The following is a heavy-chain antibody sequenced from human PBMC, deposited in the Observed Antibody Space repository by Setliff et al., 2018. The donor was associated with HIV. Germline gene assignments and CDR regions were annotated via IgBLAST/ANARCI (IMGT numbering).Heavy chain of an antibody. J-gene: IGHJ6*03. CDR2: IHYSGST. Sequence: SETLSLTCTVSGGSISSHYWSWIRQPPGKGLEWIGYIHYSGSTNYNPSLKSRVTISIDTSKNQFSLKLTSVTAADTAVYYCARLRVVTIFGVAHQAPGYMDVWGKGTTVTVSS. D-gene: IGHD3-3*01. CDR1: GGSISSHY. CDR3: ARLRVVTIFGVAHQAPGYMDV. V-gene: IGHV4-59*08.